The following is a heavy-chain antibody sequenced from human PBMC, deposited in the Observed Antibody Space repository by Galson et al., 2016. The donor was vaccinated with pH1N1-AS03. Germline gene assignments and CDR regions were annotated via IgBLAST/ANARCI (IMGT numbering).Heavy chain of an antibody. D-gene: IGHD5-24*01. CDR2: VIPTTGIT. V-gene: IGHV1-69*10. CDR1: GDTFSNYA. Sequence: SVKVSCKASGDTFSNYAISWVRQAPGQGLEWMGGVIPTTGITKHAQNFQDRVTITADKSTSTVYLELSSLRSEDTAAYYCARGKRDGYNSGAVEYWGQATPVTVSS. CDR3: ARGKRDGYNSGAVEY. J-gene: IGHJ4*02.